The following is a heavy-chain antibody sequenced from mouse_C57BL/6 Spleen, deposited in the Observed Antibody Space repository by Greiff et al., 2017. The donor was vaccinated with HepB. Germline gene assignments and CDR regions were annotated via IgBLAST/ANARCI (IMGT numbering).Heavy chain of an antibody. CDR1: GYTFTSYW. CDR3: APYNLAMDY. CDR2: INPSSGYT. V-gene: IGHV1-7*01. J-gene: IGHJ4*01. Sequence: QVQLKQSGAELAKPGASVKLSCKASGYTFTSYWMHWVKQRPGQGLEWIGYINPSSGYTKYNQKFKDKATLTADKSSSTAYMQMSSLTYEDSAVYYCAPYNLAMDYWGQGTSVTVSS. D-gene: IGHD1-3*01.